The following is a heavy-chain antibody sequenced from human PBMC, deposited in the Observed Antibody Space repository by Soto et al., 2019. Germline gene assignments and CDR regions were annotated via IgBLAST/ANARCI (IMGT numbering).Heavy chain of an antibody. Sequence: GESLKISCKGSGYSFTSYWIGWVRQMPGKGLEWMGIIYPGDSGTRYSPSFQGQVTISADKSISTAYLQWSSLKASDTAMYYCARQSHIVVVSNYYGMDVWGQGTTVTVSS. CDR3: ARQSHIVVVSNYYGMDV. CDR1: GYSFTSYW. V-gene: IGHV5-51*01. D-gene: IGHD2-21*01. J-gene: IGHJ6*02. CDR2: IYPGDSGT.